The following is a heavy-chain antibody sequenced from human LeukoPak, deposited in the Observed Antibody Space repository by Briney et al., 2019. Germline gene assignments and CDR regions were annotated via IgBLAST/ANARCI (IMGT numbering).Heavy chain of an antibody. Sequence: GGSLRLSCAGSGFTFSSYNMNWVRQAPGKGLEWVSSISSSSSYIYYADSVKGRFTISRDNAKNSLYLQMNSLRAEDTAVYYCARDPSERKGGYWGQGTLVTVSS. J-gene: IGHJ4*02. CDR2: ISSSSSYI. D-gene: IGHD3-16*01. V-gene: IGHV3-21*01. CDR1: GFTFSSYN. CDR3: ARDPSERKGGY.